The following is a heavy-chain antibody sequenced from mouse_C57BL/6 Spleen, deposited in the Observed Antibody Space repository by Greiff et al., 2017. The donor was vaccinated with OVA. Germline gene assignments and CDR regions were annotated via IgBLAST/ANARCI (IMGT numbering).Heavy chain of an antibody. Sequence: EVQLQQSVAELVRPGASVKLSCTASGFNIKNTYMHWVKQRPEQGLEWIGMIDPANGNTKYAPKFQGQATITADTSSNTAYLQLSSLTSEDTAIYYCASGVVAGEDAMYYWGQGTSVTVSS. V-gene: IGHV14-3*01. J-gene: IGHJ4*01. CDR1: GFNIKNTY. CDR3: ASGVVAGEDAMYY. CDR2: IDPANGNT. D-gene: IGHD1-1*01.